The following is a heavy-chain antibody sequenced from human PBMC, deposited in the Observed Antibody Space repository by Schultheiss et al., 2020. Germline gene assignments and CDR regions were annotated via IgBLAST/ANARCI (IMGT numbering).Heavy chain of an antibody. D-gene: IGHD3-16*02. J-gene: IGHJ4*02. CDR2: IKSKTDGGTT. CDR1: GFTFSGSA. CDR3: TTGSVWGSYRSDY. V-gene: IGHV3-15*01. Sequence: GSLRLSCAASGFTFSGSAMHWVRQASGKGLEWVGRIKSKTDGGTTDYAAPVKGRFTISRDDSKNTLYLQMNSLKTEDTAVYYCTTGSVWGSYRSDYWGQGTLVTVSS.